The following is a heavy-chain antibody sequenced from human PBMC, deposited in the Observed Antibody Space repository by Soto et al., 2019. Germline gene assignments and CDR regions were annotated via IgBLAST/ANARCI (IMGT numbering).Heavy chain of an antibody. CDR1: GFTFSTYT. Sequence: PGGSLRLSCAASGFTFSTYTMNWVRQAPGKGLEWVSSISSSSSYIFYADSVKGRFTISRDNAKTSLYLQMTSLRAEDTAVYYCARVNGEFRAYWGHGTLVTVSS. D-gene: IGHD4-17*01. CDR2: ISSSSSYI. V-gene: IGHV3-21*01. CDR3: ARVNGEFRAY. J-gene: IGHJ4*01.